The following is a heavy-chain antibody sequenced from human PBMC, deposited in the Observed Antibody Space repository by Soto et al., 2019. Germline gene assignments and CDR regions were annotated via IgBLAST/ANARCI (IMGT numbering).Heavy chain of an antibody. D-gene: IGHD1-26*01. CDR2: IIPTFGTA. CDR3: ARDYVGGKRLGFDY. J-gene: IGHJ4*02. V-gene: IGHV1-69*12. Sequence: QVQLVQSGAEVKKPGSSVKVSCKASGATFSSYAISWVRQAPGQGLEWMGGIIPTFGTANYGQKVQGSVTITADESTSPGYMGLRGLGSEDTGVYYCARDYVGGKRLGFDYWGQGTLVTVSS. CDR1: GATFSSYA.